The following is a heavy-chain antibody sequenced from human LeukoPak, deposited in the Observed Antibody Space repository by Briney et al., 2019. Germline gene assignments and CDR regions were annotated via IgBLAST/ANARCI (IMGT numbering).Heavy chain of an antibody. CDR1: GYTFTSYY. D-gene: IGHD3-22*01. V-gene: IGHV1-46*01. CDR2: INPSGGST. J-gene: IGHJ4*02. Sequence: GASVKVSCKASGYTFTSYYMHWVRQAPGQGLEWMGIINPSGGSTSYAQKFQGRVTMTRDTSTSTVYMELSSLRSEDTAVYYCARVKLPSYYYDSSGYYSTFDYWSQRTLVTVSS. CDR3: ARVKLPSYYYDSSGYYSTFDY.